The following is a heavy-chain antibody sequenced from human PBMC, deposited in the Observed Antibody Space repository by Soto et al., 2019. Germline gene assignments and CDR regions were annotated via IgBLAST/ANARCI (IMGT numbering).Heavy chain of an antibody. D-gene: IGHD4-17*01. CDR3: TMGSLDYGDYVFDY. V-gene: IGHV1-3*01. CDR2: INAGNGNT. J-gene: IGHJ4*02. Sequence: GASVKVSCKASGDTFTSYAMHWVRQAPGQRLEWMGWINAGNGNTKYSQKFQGRVTITRDTSASTAYMELSSLRSEDTAVYYCTMGSLDYGDYVFDYWGQGTLVTVSS. CDR1: GDTFTSYA.